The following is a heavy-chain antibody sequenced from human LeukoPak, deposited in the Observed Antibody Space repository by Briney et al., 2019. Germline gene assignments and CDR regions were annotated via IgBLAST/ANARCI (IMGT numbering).Heavy chain of an antibody. CDR3: ARGGHSSGWFEGNWFDP. CDR1: GGSISRSSYY. V-gene: IGHV4-39*01. CDR2: IYYSGST. Sequence: SETLSLTCTVSGGSISRSSYYWGWIRQPPGKGLEWIGSIYYSGSTYYNPSLKSRVTISVDTSKNQFSLKLSSVTAADTAVYYCARGGHSSGWFEGNWFDPWGQGTLVTVSS. J-gene: IGHJ5*02. D-gene: IGHD6-19*01.